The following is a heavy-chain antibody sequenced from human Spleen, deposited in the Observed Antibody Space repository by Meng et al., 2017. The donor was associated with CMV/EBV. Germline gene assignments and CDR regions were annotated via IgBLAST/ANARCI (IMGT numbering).Heavy chain of an antibody. CDR1: YSFTGHH. V-gene: IGHV1-2*02. CDR3: ARVGYGSGSYYNNWFDP. J-gene: IGHJ5*02. Sequence: YSFTGHHMHWVRQAHGQGLEWMGWINPNSGGTYYAQKFQGRVTMTRDTSISTAYMELTRLRSDDTAVYYCARVGYGSGSYYNNWFDPWGQGTLVTVSS. D-gene: IGHD3-10*01. CDR2: INPNSGGT.